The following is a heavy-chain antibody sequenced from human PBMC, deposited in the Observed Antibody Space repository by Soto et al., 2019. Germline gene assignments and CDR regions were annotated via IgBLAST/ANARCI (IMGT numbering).Heavy chain of an antibody. Sequence: ASVKVSCKASGYTFKNFAMNWVRQAPGQGLEWMGWINPNSGGTNYAQKFQGWVTMTRDTSISTAYMELSRLRSDDTAVYYCAREDYGDYSGNWFDPWGQGTLVTVSS. CDR3: AREDYGDYSGNWFDP. D-gene: IGHD4-17*01. CDR1: GYTFKNFA. CDR2: INPNSGGT. V-gene: IGHV1-2*04. J-gene: IGHJ5*02.